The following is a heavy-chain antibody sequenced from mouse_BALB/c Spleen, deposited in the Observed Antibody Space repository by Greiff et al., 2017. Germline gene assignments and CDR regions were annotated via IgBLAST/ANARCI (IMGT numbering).Heavy chain of an antibody. V-gene: IGHV5-17*02. CDR1: GFTFSSFG. CDR3: ARNYYGSSPDY. J-gene: IGHJ2*01. Sequence: EVKVEESGGGLVQPGGSRKLSCAASGFTFSSFGMHWVRQAPEKGLEWVAYISSGSSTIYYADTVKGRFTISRDNPKNTLFLQMTSLRSEDTAMYYCARNYYGSSPDYWGQGTTLTVSS. D-gene: IGHD1-1*01. CDR2: ISSGSSTI.